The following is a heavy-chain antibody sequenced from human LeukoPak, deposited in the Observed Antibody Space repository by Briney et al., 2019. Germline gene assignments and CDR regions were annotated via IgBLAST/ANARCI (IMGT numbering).Heavy chain of an antibody. J-gene: IGHJ6*02. CDR2: IYYSGST. CDR3: ARSGSGSYYTLYYYYGMDV. CDR1: GGSFKSFF. D-gene: IGHD3-10*01. Sequence: SETLSLTCTVSGGSFKSFFWSWIRQPPGKGLEWIGYIYYSGSTNYNPSLKSRVTISVDTSKNQFSLKLSSVTAADTAVYYCARSGSGSYYTLYYYYGMDVWGQGTTVTVSS. V-gene: IGHV4-59*08.